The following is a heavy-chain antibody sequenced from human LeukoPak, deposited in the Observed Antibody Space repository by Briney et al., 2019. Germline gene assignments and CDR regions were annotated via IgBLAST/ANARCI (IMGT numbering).Heavy chain of an antibody. J-gene: IGHJ6*02. Sequence: RASVKVSCKASGGTFSSYAISWVRQAPGQGLEWMGGIIPIFGTANYAQKFQGRATITADESTSTAYMELSSLRSEDTAVYYCARGPGVPAAIRPLDYYYGMDVWGQGTTVTVSS. CDR1: GGTFSSYA. CDR2: IIPIFGTA. CDR3: ARGPGVPAAIRPLDYYYGMDV. V-gene: IGHV1-69*13. D-gene: IGHD2-2*01.